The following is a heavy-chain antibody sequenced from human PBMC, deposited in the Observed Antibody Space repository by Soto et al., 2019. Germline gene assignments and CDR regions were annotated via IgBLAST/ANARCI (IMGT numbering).Heavy chain of an antibody. Sequence: QVQLVQSGAEVKKPGSSVKVSCQASGGTFSSYSISWVRQAPGQGLEWMGRIIPILGLANYAQKFQGRVTINADKSTSAVYMDLSSLRSEDTAVYYCASTMSCRGGSCYFSDFGYWGQGTLVTVSS. V-gene: IGHV1-69*02. J-gene: IGHJ4*02. D-gene: IGHD2-15*01. CDR2: IIPILGLA. CDR3: ASTMSCRGGSCYFSDFGY. CDR1: GGTFSSYS.